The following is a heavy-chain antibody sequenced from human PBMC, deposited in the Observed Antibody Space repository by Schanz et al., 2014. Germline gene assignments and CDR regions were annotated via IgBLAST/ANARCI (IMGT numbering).Heavy chain of an antibody. CDR3: VRDSFFAFDY. CDR2: IGNGGVTI. J-gene: IGHJ4*02. CDR1: GFIVRSNY. Sequence: EVQLLESGGGLVQPGGSLRLSCAVSGFIVRSNYMTWVRQPPGRGLEWVSYIGNGGVTIYYADSVKGRFTMSRDNAKNSVFLQMNSLRAEDTAVYYCVRDSFFAFDYWGQGTLVTVSS. V-gene: IGHV3-48*01. D-gene: IGHD3-3*01.